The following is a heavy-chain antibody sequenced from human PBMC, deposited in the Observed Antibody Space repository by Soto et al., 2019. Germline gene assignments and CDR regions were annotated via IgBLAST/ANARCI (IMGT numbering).Heavy chain of an antibody. Sequence: GGSLRLSCAASGFTFNIYGMHWVRQAPDKGLEWVALISYDGSNQYYADSVKGRFTISRDNSKNTLFLQMNSLRADDTAVYYCAKDQASGQGSFDSWGQGTLVTVS. CDR1: GFTFNIYG. CDR2: ISYDGSNQ. CDR3: AKDQASGQGSFDS. V-gene: IGHV3-30*18. J-gene: IGHJ4*02.